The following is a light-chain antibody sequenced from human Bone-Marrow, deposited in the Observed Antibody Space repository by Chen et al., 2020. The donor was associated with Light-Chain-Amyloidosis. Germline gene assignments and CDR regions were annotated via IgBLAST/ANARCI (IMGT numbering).Light chain of an antibody. CDR2: DVS. V-gene: IGLV2-14*03. CDR1: SSDVGGYNF. CDR3: SSYTSSDTYV. J-gene: IGLJ1*01. Sequence: SALTHPASVSGSPGQSITIPCTGTSSDVGGYNFVSWYQHNPGKAPKLMIYDVSNRPSGVSNRFSGSKSGNTASLTISGLQAEDEADYYCSSYTSSDTYVFGLGTRVSVL.